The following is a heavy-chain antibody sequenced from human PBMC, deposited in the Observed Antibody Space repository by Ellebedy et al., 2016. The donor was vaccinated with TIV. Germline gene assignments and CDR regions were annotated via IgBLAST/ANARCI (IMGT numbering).Heavy chain of an antibody. CDR3: AGGMTTVTTLDY. CDR1: GYTFTSYG. V-gene: IGHV1-18*04. CDR2: ISAYNGNT. D-gene: IGHD4-17*01. Sequence: AASVKVSCKASGYTFTSYGISWVRQAPGQGLEWMGWISAYNGNTNYAQKLQGRVTMTTDTSTSTAYMELRSLRSYDTAVYYCAGGMTTVTTLDYWGQGTLVTVSS. J-gene: IGHJ4*02.